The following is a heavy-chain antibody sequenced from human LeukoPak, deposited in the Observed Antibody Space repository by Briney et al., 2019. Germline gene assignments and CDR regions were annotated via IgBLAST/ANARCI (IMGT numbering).Heavy chain of an antibody. J-gene: IGHJ4*02. CDR2: IYYSGST. Sequence: PSETLSLTCTVSGGSISSGGYYWSWIRQHPGKGLEWIGYIYYSGSTYYNPSLKSRVTISVDTSKNQFSLKLSSVTAADTAVYYCARVTTDSSGYYLFDGCFDYWGQGTLVTVSS. D-gene: IGHD3-22*01. V-gene: IGHV4-30-4*08. CDR3: ARVTTDSSGYYLFDGCFDY. CDR1: GGSISSGGYY.